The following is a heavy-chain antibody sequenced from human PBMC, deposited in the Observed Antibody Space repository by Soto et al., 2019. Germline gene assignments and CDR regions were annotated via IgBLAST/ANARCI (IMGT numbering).Heavy chain of an antibody. Sequence: QVQLVQSGAEVKKPGSSVKVSCKASGGTFSSYAISWVRQAPGHGLEWVGGIIPIFGTANYAQKFQGRVTITADESTNTAYMKLSSQRSEDTAVYYCARGKVMVVAATRAYYYGMEGWGQGTTVT. J-gene: IGHJ6*02. V-gene: IGHV1-69*01. CDR1: GGTFSSYA. D-gene: IGHD2-15*01. CDR2: IIPIFGTA. CDR3: ARGKVMVVAATRAYYYGMEG.